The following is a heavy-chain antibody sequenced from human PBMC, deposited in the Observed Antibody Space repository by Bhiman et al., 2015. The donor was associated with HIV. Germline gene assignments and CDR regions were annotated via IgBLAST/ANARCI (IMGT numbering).Heavy chain of an antibody. Sequence: EVQLVESGGGLVQPGGSLRLSCVASGFTFSNSWMNWVRQTPGKGLEWVAIIKQDGSEKHYVDSVKGRFTISRDNAKNSLYLQMNNLREDDTAVYYCGKILTKGTPDVWGQGTLVTVSS. CDR1: GFTFSNSW. V-gene: IGHV3-7*05. J-gene: IGHJ4*02. CDR3: GKILTKGTPDV. D-gene: IGHD1-1*01. CDR2: IKQDGSEK.